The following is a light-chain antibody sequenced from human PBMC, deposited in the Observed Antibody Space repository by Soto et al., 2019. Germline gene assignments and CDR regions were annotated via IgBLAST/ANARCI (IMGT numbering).Light chain of an antibody. CDR1: SSDVGIYNY. V-gene: IGLV2-14*01. J-gene: IGLJ1*01. CDR2: EVT. Sequence: QSALTQPASVSGSPGQSIAISCTGTSSDVGIYNYVSWYQQHPGKVPKLIIYEVTNRPSGVSNRFSGSKSGNTASLIISGLQAEDEADYYCTSYTTSSTRVFGTGTKLPS. CDR3: TSYTTSSTRV.